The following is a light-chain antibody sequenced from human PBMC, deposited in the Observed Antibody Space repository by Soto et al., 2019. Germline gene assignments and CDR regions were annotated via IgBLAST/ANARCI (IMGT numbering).Light chain of an antibody. CDR1: QSVSSY. CDR3: QQRSNRPPYT. J-gene: IGKJ2*01. Sequence: EIVLTQSPATLSLSPGERATLSCRASQSVSSYLAWYQQQPGQAPRLLIYDASNRATGIPARFSGRGSGTDFTLTISSLEPEDFAVYYCQQRSNRPPYTFGQGTKLEIK. CDR2: DAS. V-gene: IGKV3-11*01.